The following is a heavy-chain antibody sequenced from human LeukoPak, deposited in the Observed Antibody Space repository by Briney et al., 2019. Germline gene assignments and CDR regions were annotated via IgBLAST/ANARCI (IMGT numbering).Heavy chain of an antibody. Sequence: ASVKVSCKASGGTISSYTISWVRQAPGQGLEWMGGFDPEDGETIYAQKFQGRVTMTEDTSTDTAYMELSSLRSEDTAVYYCATDSHTMTPLQDAFDIWGQGTMVTVSS. CDR1: GGTISSYT. V-gene: IGHV1-24*01. CDR3: ATDSHTMTPLQDAFDI. D-gene: IGHD3-22*01. J-gene: IGHJ3*02. CDR2: FDPEDGET.